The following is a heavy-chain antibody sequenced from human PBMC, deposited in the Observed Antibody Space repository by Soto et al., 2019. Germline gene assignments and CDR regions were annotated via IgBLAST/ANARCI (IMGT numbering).Heavy chain of an antibody. CDR2: INPSGGST. CDR3: ARGGYCSGCSCYSDGYFDF. Sequence: QVQLVQSGAEVKKPGASVKVSCKASGYTFTSYYMHWVRQAPGQGLDWMGIINPSGGSTSYAQKFQGRVTMTRDTSTSTVYMELSSLRSEDTAVYYCARGGYCSGCSCYSDGYFDFWGQGTLVTVSS. CDR1: GYTFTSYY. J-gene: IGHJ4*02. V-gene: IGHV1-46*01. D-gene: IGHD2-15*01.